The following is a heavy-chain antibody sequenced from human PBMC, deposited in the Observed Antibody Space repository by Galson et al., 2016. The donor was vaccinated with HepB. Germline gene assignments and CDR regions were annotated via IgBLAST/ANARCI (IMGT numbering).Heavy chain of an antibody. Sequence: SLRLSCAASEFTFSNAWMNWVRQAPGKGLEWVGRIKSKTDGGTTDYAAPVKGRFTISRDDSKNTVYVEIHSRKPEDTAVYYCSTAQYCSGGSCYFDYWGQGTVVTVSS. CDR3: STAQYCSGGSCYFDY. V-gene: IGHV3-15*01. J-gene: IGHJ4*02. CDR2: IKSKTDGGTT. CDR1: EFTFSNAW. D-gene: IGHD2-15*01.